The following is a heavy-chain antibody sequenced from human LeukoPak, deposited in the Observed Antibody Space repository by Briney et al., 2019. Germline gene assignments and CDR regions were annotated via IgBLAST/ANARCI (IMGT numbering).Heavy chain of an antibody. Sequence: GGSLRPSCAASGFSFNSYWMSWVRQAPGKRLEWAANIKEDGSEKKYVDSVKGRFTISRDNAKNSLFLQMDSLSAEDTAVYYCTRAITVGGITIPFDLWGRGTQVTVSS. CDR2: IKEDGSEK. D-gene: IGHD3-3*01. V-gene: IGHV3-7*01. J-gene: IGHJ2*01. CDR3: TRAITVGGITIPFDL. CDR1: GFSFNSYW.